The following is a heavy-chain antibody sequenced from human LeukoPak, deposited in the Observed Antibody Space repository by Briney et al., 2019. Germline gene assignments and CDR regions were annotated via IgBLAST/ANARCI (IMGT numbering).Heavy chain of an antibody. CDR3: ARAIASTNNWFDP. V-gene: IGHV4-30-2*01. Sequence: SETLSLTCAVSGGSISSGGYSWSWIRQPPGKGLEWIGYIYHSGSTYYNPSLKSRVTISVDRSKNQFSLKLSSVTAADTAVYYCARAIASTNNWFDPWGQGTLVTVPS. CDR1: GGSISSGGYS. D-gene: IGHD6-25*01. CDR2: IYHSGST. J-gene: IGHJ5*02.